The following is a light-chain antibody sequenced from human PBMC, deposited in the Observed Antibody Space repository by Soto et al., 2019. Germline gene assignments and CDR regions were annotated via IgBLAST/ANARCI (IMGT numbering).Light chain of an antibody. J-gene: IGLJ2*01. Sequence: QSVLTQPPSASGTPGQRVTISCSGSRSNIGSNPVNWYQQLPGTAPKLLIYGNDQWPSGVPDRFSGSKSGTSASLAISELQSEDEADYHCAAWDDSLNGRVFGGGTKLTVL. CDR3: AAWDDSLNGRV. V-gene: IGLV1-44*01. CDR2: GND. CDR1: RSNIGSNP.